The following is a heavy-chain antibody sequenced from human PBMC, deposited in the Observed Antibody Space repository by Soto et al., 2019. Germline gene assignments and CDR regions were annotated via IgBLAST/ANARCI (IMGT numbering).Heavy chain of an antibody. V-gene: IGHV3-23*01. J-gene: IGHJ4*02. Sequence: PGGSLRLSCAASGFSLGSYVMSWARQSSRKGLQWVATVSGNGGSTFYADSVKGRFTISRDNSKNKLYLQMDSLRVEDTAVYYCARDLSGLSTGYSGADYWGRGTLVTVSS. CDR3: ARDLSGLSTGYSGADY. D-gene: IGHD3-22*01. CDR2: VSGNGGST. CDR1: GFSLGSYV.